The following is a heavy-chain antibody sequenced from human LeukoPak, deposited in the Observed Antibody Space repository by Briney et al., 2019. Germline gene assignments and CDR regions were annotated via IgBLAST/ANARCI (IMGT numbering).Heavy chain of an antibody. J-gene: IGHJ4*02. CDR1: GFTFSSYT. D-gene: IGHD1-1*01. V-gene: IGHV3-21*01. CDR3: ARGWSDSSPYDC. Sequence: GGSLRLSCAASGFTFSSYTMNWVRQAPGRGLEWVSTITGGSTYIYYADSVKGRFTISRDNTENSLSLQMNSLRVDDTAVYYCARGWSDSSPYDCWGQGTLVTVSP. CDR2: ITGGSTYI.